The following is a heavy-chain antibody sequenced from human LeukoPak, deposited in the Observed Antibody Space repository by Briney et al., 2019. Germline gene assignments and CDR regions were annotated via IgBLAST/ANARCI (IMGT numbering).Heavy chain of an antibody. CDR2: INSDGSST. CDR3: ARGPPGYSSGWYDY. J-gene: IGHJ4*02. Sequence: GGSLRLSCAASGFTISSYWMHWVRQAPGKGLVWVSRINSDGSSTSYADSVKGRFTISRDNAKNTLYLQMNSLRAEDTGVYYCARGPPGYSSGWYDYRGQGTLVTVSS. CDR1: GFTISSYW. D-gene: IGHD6-19*01. V-gene: IGHV3-74*01.